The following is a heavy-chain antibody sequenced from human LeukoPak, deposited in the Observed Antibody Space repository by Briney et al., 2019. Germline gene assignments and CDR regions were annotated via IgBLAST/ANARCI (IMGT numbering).Heavy chain of an antibody. CDR1: GFTFSNAC. V-gene: IGHV3-15*01. Sequence: GGSLRLSCAASGFTFSNACMSWVRQAPGKGLEWVGRITSKTHGGTADYTPPVKGRFTILRDESKNTLSLQMNSLKTEDTAVYCTTVGPSGSYFPLDYWGQGTLVTVSS. D-gene: IGHD3-10*01. CDR2: ITSKTHGGTA. CDR3: TTVGPSGSYFPLDY. J-gene: IGHJ4*02.